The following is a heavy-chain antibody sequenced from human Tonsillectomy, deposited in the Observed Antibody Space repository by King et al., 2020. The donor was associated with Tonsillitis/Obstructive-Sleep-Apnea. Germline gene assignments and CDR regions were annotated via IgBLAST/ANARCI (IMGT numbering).Heavy chain of an antibody. Sequence: QLVQSGAEVKKPGASVKVSCKPSGYTFTDYYIHWVRQAPGQGLDWMGWINPNSGGTNYAQNFQGWFTMTRDTSISTAYMDLRRLRSDDTDVYYCARDHNLVPARPPTDYDMDVWGKGTTVTVSS. CDR1: GYTFTDYY. CDR3: ARDHNLVPARPPTDYDMDV. D-gene: IGHD2-2*01. V-gene: IGHV1-2*04. J-gene: IGHJ6*03. CDR2: INPNSGGT.